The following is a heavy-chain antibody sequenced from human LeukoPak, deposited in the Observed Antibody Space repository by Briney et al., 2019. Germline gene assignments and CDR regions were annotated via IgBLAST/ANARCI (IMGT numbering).Heavy chain of an antibody. J-gene: IGHJ4*02. Sequence: SETLSLTCTVSGGSISSSSYYWGWIRQPPGKGLEWIGSIYYSGSTYYNPSLKSRVTISVDTSKNQFSLKLSSVTAADTAVYYCARNEDDSSGYLYYFDYWGQGTLVTVST. D-gene: IGHD3-22*01. CDR1: GGSISSSSYY. V-gene: IGHV4-39*07. CDR2: IYYSGST. CDR3: ARNEDDSSGYLYYFDY.